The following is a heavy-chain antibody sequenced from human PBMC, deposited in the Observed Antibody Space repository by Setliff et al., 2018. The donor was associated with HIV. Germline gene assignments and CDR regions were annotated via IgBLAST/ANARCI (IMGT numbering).Heavy chain of an antibody. V-gene: IGHV1-69*02. CDR2: IIPILGVA. Sequence: GASVKVSCKASRSTFTSHTINWVRQAPGQGLDWMGRIIPILGVANYAQRFQGKVTITADKSTSTAYMELTSLRFDDTAMYYCVRGVQSPPHYSYYYMDVWGEGTMVTVSS. CDR1: RSTFTSHT. CDR3: VRGVQSPPHYSYYYMDV. D-gene: IGHD3-3*01. J-gene: IGHJ6*03.